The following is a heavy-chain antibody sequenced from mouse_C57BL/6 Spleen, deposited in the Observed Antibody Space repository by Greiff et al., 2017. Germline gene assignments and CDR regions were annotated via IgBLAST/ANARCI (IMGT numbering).Heavy chain of an antibody. D-gene: IGHD2-10*01. J-gene: IGHJ2*01. CDR2: ISSGGSYT. Sequence: EVQRVESGGDLVKPGGSLKLSCAASGFTFSSYGMSWVRQTPDKRLEWVATISSGGSYTYYPDSVKGRFTISRANAKNTLYLQMSSLKSETTAMYDCASHPPTMTSYYFDYWGQGTTLTVSS. CDR3: ASHPPTMTSYYFDY. CDR1: GFTFSSYG. V-gene: IGHV5-6*01.